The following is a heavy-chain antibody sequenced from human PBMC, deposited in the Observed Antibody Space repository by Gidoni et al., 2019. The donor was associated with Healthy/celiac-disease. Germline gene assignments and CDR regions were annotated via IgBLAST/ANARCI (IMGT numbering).Heavy chain of an antibody. Sequence: QVQLVQSVAEVKKPGSSVTVSCKASGGTFSSFAISWVRQAPGQGLERMGGSIPIFGTANYAQKFQCRVTITTDESTSTAYMELSSLRSEDTAVYYCASGGVAAAGTGPWGQGTLVTVSS. V-gene: IGHV1-69*01. D-gene: IGHD6-13*01. CDR2: SIPIFGTA. CDR1: GGTFSSFA. J-gene: IGHJ5*02. CDR3: ASGGVAAAGTGP.